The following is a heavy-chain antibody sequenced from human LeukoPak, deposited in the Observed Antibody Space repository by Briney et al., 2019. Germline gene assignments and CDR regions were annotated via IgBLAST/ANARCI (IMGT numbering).Heavy chain of an antibody. CDR2: INPNSGGT. CDR1: GYTFTGYY. D-gene: IGHD6-19*01. Sequence: ASVKVSCKASGYTFTGYYMHWVRQAPRQGLEWMGRINPNSGGTNYAQKFQGRVTMTRDTSISTAYMELSRLRSDDTAVYYCARVLAVADSFDYWGQGTLVTVSS. CDR3: ARVLAVADSFDY. J-gene: IGHJ4*02. V-gene: IGHV1-2*06.